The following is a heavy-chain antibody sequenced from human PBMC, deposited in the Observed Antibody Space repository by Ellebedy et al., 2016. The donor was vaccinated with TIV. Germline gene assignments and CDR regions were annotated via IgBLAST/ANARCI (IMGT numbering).Heavy chain of an antibody. CDR3: ARGVLSGFGQHFDY. CDR1: GASVNSGTYS. V-gene: IGHV4-61*01. J-gene: IGHJ4*02. CDR2: MYNSGRS. D-gene: IGHD3-3*01. Sequence: GSLRLXCSVSGASVNSGTYSWNWFRQPPGKGLEWIGYMYNSGRSNYNPSLKSRVTISVDSSKDQFSLNLQSVTAVDTALYYCARGVLSGFGQHFDYWGQGTLVIVS.